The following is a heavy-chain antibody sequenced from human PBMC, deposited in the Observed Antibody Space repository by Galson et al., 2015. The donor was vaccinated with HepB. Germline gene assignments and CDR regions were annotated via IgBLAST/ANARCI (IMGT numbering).Heavy chain of an antibody. J-gene: IGHJ4*02. CDR2: IHGDGKT. CDR3: ASRPPLRVLSFGPLDY. V-gene: IGHV3-53*01. CDR1: GFTVSGNY. D-gene: IGHD3-10*01. Sequence: SLRLSCAGSGFTVSGNYMSWVRQAPGKGLEWVSVIHGDGKTYYADSVRGRFTISRDNSKNTLYLQMNSLRAEDTAVYYCASRPPLRVLSFGPLDYWGQGTLVTVSS.